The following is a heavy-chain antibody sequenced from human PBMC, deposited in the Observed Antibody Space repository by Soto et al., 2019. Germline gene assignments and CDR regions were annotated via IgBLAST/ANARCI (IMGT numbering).Heavy chain of an antibody. V-gene: IGHV1-18*01. Sequence: ASVKVSCKASGYTFTSYGISWVRQAPGQGLEWMGWISAYNGNTNYAQKLQGRVTMTTDTSTSTAYMELRSLRSDDTAVYYCARDRKYYDSSGYDAFXIWGQGTMVTVS. CDR2: ISAYNGNT. J-gene: IGHJ3*02. D-gene: IGHD3-22*01. CDR3: ARDRKYYDSSGYDAFXI. CDR1: GYTFTSYG.